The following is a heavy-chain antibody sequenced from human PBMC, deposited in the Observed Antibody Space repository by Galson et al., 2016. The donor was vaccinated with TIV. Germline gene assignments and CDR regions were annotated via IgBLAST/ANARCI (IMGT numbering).Heavy chain of an antibody. CDR2: MSYNGNA. V-gene: IGHV4-59*08. D-gene: IGHD2-2*01. Sequence: ETLSLTCTVSNGSINGYYWGWIRQPPGKGLEWIGYMSYNGNANYNPSLKSRVTISIDTSKNQFSLNLRSVTAADTAVYYCARVSLEVRPSSTFDYWGPGTLVTVSS. CDR3: ARVSLEVRPSSTFDY. CDR1: NGSINGYY. J-gene: IGHJ4*02.